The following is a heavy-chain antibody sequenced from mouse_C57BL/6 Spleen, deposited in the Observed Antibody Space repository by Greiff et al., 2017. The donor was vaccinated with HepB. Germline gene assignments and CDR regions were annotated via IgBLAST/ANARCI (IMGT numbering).Heavy chain of an antibody. CDR1: GYAFSSSW. Sequence: VQLQQSGPELVKPGASVKISCKASGYAFSSSWMNWVKQRPGKGLEWIGRIYPGDGDTNYNGKFKGKATLTADKSSSTAYMQLSSLTSEDSAVYFCARDEGFITTTGFAYWGQGTLVTVSA. J-gene: IGHJ3*01. CDR2: IYPGDGDT. CDR3: ARDEGFITTTGFAY. V-gene: IGHV1-82*01. D-gene: IGHD1-1*01.